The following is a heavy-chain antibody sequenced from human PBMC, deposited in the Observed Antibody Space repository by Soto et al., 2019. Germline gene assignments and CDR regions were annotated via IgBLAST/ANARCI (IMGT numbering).Heavy chain of an antibody. D-gene: IGHD6-19*01. V-gene: IGHV3-74*03. CDR3: VRAPEQRPIDF. CDR1: GFSLSDYW. J-gene: IGHJ4*01. Sequence: EVQLMEFGGGLVQPGGSLRLSCAASGFSLSDYWMHWVRQVPGKGLLWVSRISVDGRDTTYADSVKGRFTISRDNAKNTLYLQMDSLRAEDTAVYYCVRAPEQRPIDFWGHGSQVTVSS. CDR2: ISVDGRDT.